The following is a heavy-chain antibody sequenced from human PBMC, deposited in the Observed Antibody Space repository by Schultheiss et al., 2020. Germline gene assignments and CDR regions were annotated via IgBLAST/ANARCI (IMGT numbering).Heavy chain of an antibody. V-gene: IGHV3-20*04. CDR2: ITSSGGST. Sequence: GGSLRLSCAASGFTFDDYAMHWVRQAPGKGLEWVSAITSSGGSTYYADSVKGRFTISRDNAKNSLYLQMNSLRAEDTAVYYCARDLVIAARRDWYFDLWGRGTLVTVSS. D-gene: IGHD6-6*01. CDR3: ARDLVIAARRDWYFDL. CDR1: GFTFDDYA. J-gene: IGHJ2*01.